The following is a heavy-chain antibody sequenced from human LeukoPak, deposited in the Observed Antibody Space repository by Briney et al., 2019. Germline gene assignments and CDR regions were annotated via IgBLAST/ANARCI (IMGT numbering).Heavy chain of an antibody. CDR3: VIWGDYDVLTGYYVPDY. Sequence: GASLRLSCVASGFTFSNYAMSWVRQAPGKGLEWVSAITGSGTSTYYADSLKGRFTISRDNSKNTVFLQMNSLRHEDTAIYYCVIWGDYDVLTGYYVPDYWGQGTLVTVSS. V-gene: IGHV3-23*01. J-gene: IGHJ4*02. CDR2: ITGSGTST. CDR1: GFTFSNYA. D-gene: IGHD3-9*01.